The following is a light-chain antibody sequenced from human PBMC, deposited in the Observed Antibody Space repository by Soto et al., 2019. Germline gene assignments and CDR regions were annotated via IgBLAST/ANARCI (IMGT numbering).Light chain of an antibody. Sequence: QSALTQPASASGSPGQSITISCTGTSSDVGGYNYVSWYQQHPGKAPKLMIYDVSNRPSGVSNRFSGSKSGNTASLTISGLQAEDEAGYYCSSYTSSSTFVVFGGGTKLTVL. CDR1: SSDVGGYNY. CDR2: DVS. V-gene: IGLV2-14*01. J-gene: IGLJ2*01. CDR3: SSYTSSSTFVV.